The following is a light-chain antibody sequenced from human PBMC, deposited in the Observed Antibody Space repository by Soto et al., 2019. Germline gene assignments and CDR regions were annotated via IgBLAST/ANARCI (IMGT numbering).Light chain of an antibody. J-gene: IGKJ1*01. V-gene: IGKV1-5*01. Sequence: DIQMTQSPSTLSASVGDRVTITCRASQSISSWLAWYQQNPGKAPKLLMFDASSLDSGVPSRFSGSGSGTEFTLTISSLRPDDFVTYYCQQYNDYQWTFGHGTKLDIX. CDR3: QQYNDYQWT. CDR2: DAS. CDR1: QSISSW.